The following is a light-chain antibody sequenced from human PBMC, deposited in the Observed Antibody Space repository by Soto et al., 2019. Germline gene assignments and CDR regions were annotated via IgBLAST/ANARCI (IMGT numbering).Light chain of an antibody. J-gene: IGLJ2*01. CDR1: SNDVGGHSY. CDR3: SSYTSGSTYVI. Sequence: QSALTQPASVSGSPGQSITISCTGTSNDVGGHSYVSWYQQLPGKAPKLMIYEVSNRPSGVSNRFSGSKSGNTASLTISGLHAEDEADYYCSSYTSGSTYVIFGGGTKVTVL. CDR2: EVS. V-gene: IGLV2-14*01.